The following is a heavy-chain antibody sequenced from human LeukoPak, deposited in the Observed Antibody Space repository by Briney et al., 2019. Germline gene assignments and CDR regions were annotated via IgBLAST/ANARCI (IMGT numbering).Heavy chain of an antibody. CDR2: INSDGSST. J-gene: IGHJ5*01. CDR3: ARSTISGLSWFDS. D-gene: IGHD3-3*01. Sequence: GGSLRLSCAESGFTFSSYWMHWVRQAPGKGLVWVSRINSDGSSTSYADSVKGRFTISRDNAKNTLYLQMNSLRAEDTAVYYCARSTISGLSWFDSWGQGTLVTVST. V-gene: IGHV3-74*01. CDR1: GFTFSSYW.